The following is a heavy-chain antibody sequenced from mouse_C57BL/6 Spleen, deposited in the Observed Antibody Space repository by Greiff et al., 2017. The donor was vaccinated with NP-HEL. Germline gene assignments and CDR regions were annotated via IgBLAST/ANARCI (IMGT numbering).Heavy chain of an antibody. Sequence: EVQLQQSGAELVRPGASVKLSCTASGFNIKDDYMHWVKQRPEQGLEWIGWIDPENGDTEYASKFQGKATITADTSSNTAYLQLRSLTSEDTAVYYCTWFYSYFDYWGQGTTLTVSS. J-gene: IGHJ2*01. V-gene: IGHV14-4*01. CDR2: IDPENGDT. D-gene: IGHD2-1*01. CDR1: GFNIKDDY. CDR3: TWFYSYFDY.